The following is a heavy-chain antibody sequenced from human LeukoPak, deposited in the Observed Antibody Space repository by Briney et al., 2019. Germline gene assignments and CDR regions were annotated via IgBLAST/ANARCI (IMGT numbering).Heavy chain of an antibody. CDR3: ARGSRLSLTPTMIVVARDY. Sequence: ASVTVSCTASGYTFTSYAMNWVRQAPGQGLEWMGWINTNTGNPTYAQGFTGRFVFSLDTSVSTAYLQISSLKAEDTAVYYCARGSRLSLTPTMIVVARDYWGQGTLVTVSS. J-gene: IGHJ4*02. CDR1: GYTFTSYA. V-gene: IGHV7-4-1*02. CDR2: INTNTGNP. D-gene: IGHD3-22*01.